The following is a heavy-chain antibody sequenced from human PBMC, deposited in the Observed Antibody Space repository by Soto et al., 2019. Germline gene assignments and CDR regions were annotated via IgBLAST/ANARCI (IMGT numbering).Heavy chain of an antibody. J-gene: IGHJ4*02. V-gene: IGHV1-8*01. CDR3: ARGRRSGGSCYLY. Sequence: ASVKGSCKASGYSFTSYDINRVRQATGQGLEWMGWMNPNSGNTGYAQKFQGRVTMTRNTSISTAYMELTSLRSDDTAVYYCARGRRSGGSCYLYWGQGTLVTVSS. D-gene: IGHD2-15*01. CDR1: GYSFTSYD. CDR2: MNPNSGNT.